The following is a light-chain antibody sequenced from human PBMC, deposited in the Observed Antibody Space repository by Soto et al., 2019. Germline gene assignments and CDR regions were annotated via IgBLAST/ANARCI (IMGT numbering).Light chain of an antibody. CDR2: GAC. CDR1: QSVSSSY. CDR3: HEVRS. V-gene: IGKV3-20*01. J-gene: IGKJ4*01. Sequence: EIVFTRSPVTLSFSPVDRATLSCRASQSVSSSYLAWYQKKPGQAPRLLIYGACARATGVPARFSGSGSGTDFTLTISRLQSEDFGLYYCHEVRSFGGG.